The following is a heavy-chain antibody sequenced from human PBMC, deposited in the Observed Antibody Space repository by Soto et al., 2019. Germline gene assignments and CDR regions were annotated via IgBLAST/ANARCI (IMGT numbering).Heavy chain of an antibody. V-gene: IGHV1-69*01. CDR3: ARDGEDVDTAMVVDY. Sequence: QVQLVQSGAEVKKPGSSVKVSCKASGGTFSSYAIIWVRQAPGQGLEWMGGIIPIFGTANYAQKFQGRVTITADESTSTAYMELSSLRSEDTAVYYCARDGEDVDTAMVVDYWGQGTLVTVSS. CDR2: IIPIFGTA. D-gene: IGHD5-18*01. J-gene: IGHJ4*02. CDR1: GGTFSSYA.